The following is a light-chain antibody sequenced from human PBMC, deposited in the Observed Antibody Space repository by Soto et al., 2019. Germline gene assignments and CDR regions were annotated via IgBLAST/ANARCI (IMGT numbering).Light chain of an antibody. V-gene: IGKV1-12*01. Sequence: DIQVTRSPSSLSASVVGRATITCRASQSISSWLAWYQQKKGKAPKLLIYAASSLQSGVPSRFSGSGYGTDFNFTINSLQTEDIATYYCQQYDNLPITFGQGTRLEIK. CDR2: AAS. CDR3: QQYDNLPIT. J-gene: IGKJ5*01. CDR1: QSISSW.